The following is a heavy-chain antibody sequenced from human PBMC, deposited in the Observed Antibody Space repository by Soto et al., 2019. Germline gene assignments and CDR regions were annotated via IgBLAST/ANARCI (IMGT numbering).Heavy chain of an antibody. CDR2: IYYSGST. D-gene: IGHD6-6*01. J-gene: IGHJ4*02. CDR3: ARARGIAARPFDY. V-gene: IGHV4-59*01. CDR1: GGSISSYY. Sequence: PSETLSLTCTVSGGSISSYYWSWIRQPPGKGLEWIGYIYYSGSTNYNPSLKSRVTISVDTSKNQFSLKLSSVTAADTAVYYCARARGIAARPFDYWGQGTLVTVSS.